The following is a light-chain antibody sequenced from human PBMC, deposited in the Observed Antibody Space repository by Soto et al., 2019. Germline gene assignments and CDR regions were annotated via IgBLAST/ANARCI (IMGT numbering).Light chain of an antibody. J-gene: IGKJ4*01. CDR1: RSVPSSY. V-gene: IGKV3-20*01. CDR3: QQYGTAPLT. Sequence: EIVLTQSPGILSLSPGERATLSCRASRSVPSSYLAWYQQKPGQAPRLLIVTASTRATGIPDRFGGSGFGTDFTLTISRLEPEDSAVYYCQQYGTAPLTFGGGAKVEI. CDR2: TAS.